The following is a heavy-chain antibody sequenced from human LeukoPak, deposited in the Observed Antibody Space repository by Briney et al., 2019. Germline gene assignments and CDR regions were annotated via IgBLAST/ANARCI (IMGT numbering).Heavy chain of an antibody. CDR3: ARDRSSGWIGY. V-gene: IGHV3-48*04. Sequence: PGGSLRLSCAASGFTFSSYSMNWVRQAPGKGLEWVSYISSSSSTIYYADSVKGRFTISRDNAKNSLYLQMNSLRAEDTAVYYCARDRSSGWIGYWGQGALVTVSS. J-gene: IGHJ4*02. CDR2: ISSSSSTI. CDR1: GFTFSSYS. D-gene: IGHD6-19*01.